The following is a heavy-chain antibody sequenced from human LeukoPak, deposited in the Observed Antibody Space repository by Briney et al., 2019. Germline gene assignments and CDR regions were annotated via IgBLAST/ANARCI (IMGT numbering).Heavy chain of an antibody. CDR2: ISSSGSTI. D-gene: IGHD1-26*01. CDR3: ARVWYSGSYPVDY. Sequence: GGSLRLSCAVSGFTFSDYYMNWIRQAPGKGLEWVSYISSSGSTIYYADSVKGRFTISRDNAKNSLYLQMNSLRAEDTAVYYCARVWYSGSYPVDYWGQGTLVAVSS. CDR1: GFTFSDYY. V-gene: IGHV3-11*04. J-gene: IGHJ4*02.